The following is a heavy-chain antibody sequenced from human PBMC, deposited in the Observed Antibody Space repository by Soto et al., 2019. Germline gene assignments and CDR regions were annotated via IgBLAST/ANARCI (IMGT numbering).Heavy chain of an antibody. Sequence: GGSLRLSCAASGFTFSSYAMHWVRQAPGKGLEWVAVISYDGSNKYYADSVKGRFTISRDNSKNTLYLQMNSLRAEDTAVYYCARASIAAADIRGWGYYFDYWGQGTLVTVSS. J-gene: IGHJ4*02. V-gene: IGHV3-30-3*01. CDR2: ISYDGSNK. CDR3: ARASIAAADIRGWGYYFDY. CDR1: GFTFSSYA. D-gene: IGHD6-13*01.